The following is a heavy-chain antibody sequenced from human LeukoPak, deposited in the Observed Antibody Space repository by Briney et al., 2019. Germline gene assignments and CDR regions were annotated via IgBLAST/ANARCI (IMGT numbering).Heavy chain of an antibody. D-gene: IGHD3-22*01. V-gene: IGHV3-33*01. Sequence: GGSLRLSCAASGFTFSSYGMHWVRQAPGKGLEWVAVIWYDGSNKYYADSVKGRFTISRGNSKNTLYLQMNSLRAEDTAVYYCARVHWRIDSSGYPPDYWGQGTLVTVSS. CDR1: GFTFSSYG. CDR3: ARVHWRIDSSGYPPDY. J-gene: IGHJ4*02. CDR2: IWYDGSNK.